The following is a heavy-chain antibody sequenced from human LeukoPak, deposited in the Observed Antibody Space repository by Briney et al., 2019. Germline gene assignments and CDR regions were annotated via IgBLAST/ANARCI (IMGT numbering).Heavy chain of an antibody. Sequence: GGSLRLSCAVSGFTFSSYAMSWVRQAPGKGLEWVSTISGSGGTTYYADSVKGRFTISRDNSKNTLYLQMNSLRAEDTAVYYCAKDRDRTDMPQDFDYWGQGTLVTVSS. CDR3: AKDRDRTDMPQDFDY. CDR2: ISGSGGTT. J-gene: IGHJ4*02. CDR1: GFTFSSYA. D-gene: IGHD5-18*01. V-gene: IGHV3-23*01.